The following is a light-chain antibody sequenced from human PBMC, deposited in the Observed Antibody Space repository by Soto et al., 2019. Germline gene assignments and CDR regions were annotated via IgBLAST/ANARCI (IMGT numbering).Light chain of an antibody. Sequence: QSALTQPASVSGSPGQSITISCTGTSSDIGAYNYVSWYQQYPGKAPRLLIYAVSNRPSGVSDRFSGSKSGNTASLTISGLQAEDGAHYHCCSYGGRILVIFGEGTKLTVL. J-gene: IGLJ2*01. CDR3: CSYGGRILVI. CDR2: AVS. V-gene: IGLV2-14*01. CDR1: SSDIGAYNY.